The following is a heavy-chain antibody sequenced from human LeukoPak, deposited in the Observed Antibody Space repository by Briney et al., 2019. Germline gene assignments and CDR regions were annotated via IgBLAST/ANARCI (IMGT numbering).Heavy chain of an antibody. D-gene: IGHD4-17*01. CDR3: ASLGGGSTVTTYLNY. V-gene: IGHV1-69*01. CDR1: RGTFSSYA. CDR2: IIPIFGTA. J-gene: IGHJ4*02. Sequence: SVKVSCKASRGTFSSYAINWVRQAPGQGLEWMGGIIPIFGTANYAQKFQGRVTITADESTSTAYMELSSLRSQDTAVYYCASLGGGSTVTTYLNYWGQGTLVTVSS.